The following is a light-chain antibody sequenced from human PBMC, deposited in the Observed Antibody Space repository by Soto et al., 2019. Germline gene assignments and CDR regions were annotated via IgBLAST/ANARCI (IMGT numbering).Light chain of an antibody. CDR1: QSVSSY. Sequence: EIGLTQSPGTLSLSPGERDTRSCRASQSVSSYLAWYQQKPGQAPRLLIYGAYSRATGIPDRFSGSGSGTDFTLTISRLEHEDLSVYYCQQYGRPSRTFGQGPKLEIK. CDR2: GAY. V-gene: IGKV3-20*01. J-gene: IGKJ1*01. CDR3: QQYGRPSRT.